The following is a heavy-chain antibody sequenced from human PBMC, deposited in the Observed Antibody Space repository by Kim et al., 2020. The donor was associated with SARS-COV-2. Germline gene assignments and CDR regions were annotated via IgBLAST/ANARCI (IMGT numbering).Heavy chain of an antibody. D-gene: IGHD3-3*01. J-gene: IGHJ6*02. CDR1: GGTFSSYA. Sequence: SVKVSCKASGGTFSSYAISWVRQAPGQGLEWMGGIIPIFGTANYAQKFQGRVTITADESTSTAYMELSSLRSEDTAVYYCARDSWSGYYVYYYGMDVWGQGTTVTVSS. V-gene: IGHV1-69*13. CDR2: IIPIFGTA. CDR3: ARDSWSGYYVYYYGMDV.